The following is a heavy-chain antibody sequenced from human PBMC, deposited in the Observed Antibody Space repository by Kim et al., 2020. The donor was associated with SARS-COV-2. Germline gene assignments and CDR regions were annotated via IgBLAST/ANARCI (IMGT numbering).Heavy chain of an antibody. Sequence: SQTLSLTCAISGDSVSSNSAAWNWIRQSPSRGLEWLGRTYYRSKWYNDYAVSVKSRITINPDTSKNQFSLQLNSVTPEDTAVYYCARDKGYSSSASSIHGFDPWGQGTLVTVSS. CDR1: GDSVSSNSAA. J-gene: IGHJ5*02. CDR2: TYYRSKWYN. D-gene: IGHD6-13*01. V-gene: IGHV6-1*01. CDR3: ARDKGYSSSASSIHGFDP.